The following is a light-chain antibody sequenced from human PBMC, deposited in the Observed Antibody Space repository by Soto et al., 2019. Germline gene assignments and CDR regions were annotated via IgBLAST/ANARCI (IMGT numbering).Light chain of an antibody. CDR2: DAS. CDR1: RGVSSN. J-gene: IGKJ1*01. CDR3: QQRSGWPT. V-gene: IGKV3-11*01. Sequence: EVVLTHSAATLSLSKGDTATLSFGASRGVSSNLGWYQQKPGQAPRLLVYDASKRAPGIPARFIGSGSGTDFTLTVSSLEREDFALYYCQQRSGWPTFGQGTKVDIK.